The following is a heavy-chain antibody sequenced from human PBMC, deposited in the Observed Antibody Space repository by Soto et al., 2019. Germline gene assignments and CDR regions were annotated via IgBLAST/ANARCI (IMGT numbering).Heavy chain of an antibody. CDR1: GYSFTNND. CDR3: AIKDTFGSLNWFDP. CDR2: MKPGSGDT. Sequence: QVQLVQSGAEVREPGASVKVSCKASGYSFTNNDVSWVRQATGQGLEWMGWMKPGSGDTGYAQKFQGRVTMTRDISIATAYIESGSLRSDDTATYYCAIKDTFGSLNWFDPCGQGTLVTVSS. J-gene: IGHJ5*02. D-gene: IGHD3-16*01. V-gene: IGHV1-8*01.